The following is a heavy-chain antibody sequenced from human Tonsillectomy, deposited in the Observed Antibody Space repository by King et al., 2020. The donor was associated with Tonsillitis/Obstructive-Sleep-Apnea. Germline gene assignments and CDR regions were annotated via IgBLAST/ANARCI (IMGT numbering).Heavy chain of an antibody. Sequence: VQLQESGPGLVKPSETLSLTYTVSGGSISSYYWSWIRQPPGKGLEWIGYIYYSGSTNYNPSLKSRVTISVDTSKNQFSLKLSSVTAADTAVYYCARGRGYSYGYYFDYWGQGTLVTVSS. D-gene: IGHD5-18*01. CDR2: IYYSGST. CDR1: GGSISSYY. CDR3: ARGRGYSYGYYFDY. V-gene: IGHV4-59*01. J-gene: IGHJ4*02.